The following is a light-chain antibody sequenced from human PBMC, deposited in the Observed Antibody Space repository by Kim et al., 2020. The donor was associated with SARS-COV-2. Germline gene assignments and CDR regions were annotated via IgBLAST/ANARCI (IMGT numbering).Light chain of an antibody. CDR3: LQHDTYVWT. J-gene: IGKJ1*01. CDR1: QGIRNL. V-gene: IGKV1-17*03. Sequence: SVGDRVTLTCRASQGIRNLLSWFQQKPGKVPERLFYAASTLLCGVPTRFSCSGAGTEFTLTISSLQPEDFATYYCLQHDTYVWTFGQGTKVDIK. CDR2: AAS.